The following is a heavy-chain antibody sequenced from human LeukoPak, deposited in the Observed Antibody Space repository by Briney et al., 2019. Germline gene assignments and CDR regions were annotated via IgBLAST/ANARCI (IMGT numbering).Heavy chain of an antibody. CDR3: AKGGDYAN. CDR2: ISGSGGST. D-gene: IGHD4-17*01. Sequence: GGSLRLSCAASRFTFSTYGMNWVRQAPGKGLEWVSAISGSGGSTYYADSVKGRFTISRDNSKNTLYLQMNSLRAEDTAVYYCAKGGDYANWGQGTLVTVSS. CDR1: RFTFSTYG. V-gene: IGHV3-23*01. J-gene: IGHJ4*02.